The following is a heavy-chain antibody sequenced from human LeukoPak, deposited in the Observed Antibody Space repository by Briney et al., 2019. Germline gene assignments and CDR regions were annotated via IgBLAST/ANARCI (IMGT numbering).Heavy chain of an antibody. CDR1: GDTFSNYG. D-gene: IGHD5-24*01. J-gene: IGHJ2*01. CDR3: ARGWLQPYWYFDL. Sequence: ASPKASCKASGDTFSNYGISWGRQAPRQGLGWMGWISVYKGKTNSAQKLQGRVTMTTGTSTRTGYMELRSLRSDDTAVYYYARGWLQPYWYFDLWGRGSLVTVSS. CDR2: ISVYKGKT. V-gene: IGHV1-18*01.